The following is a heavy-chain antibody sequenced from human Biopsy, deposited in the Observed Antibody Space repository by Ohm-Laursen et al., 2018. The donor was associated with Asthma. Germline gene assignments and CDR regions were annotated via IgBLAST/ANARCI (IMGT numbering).Heavy chain of an antibody. Sequence: SSLRLSCAASGFSFNSYGIHWVRQAPGKGLEWVAVMSFDGRQTYYADSVKGRFTISRDNSKNTLYLQMNSLRAEDTAVYYCARESSVAGSSDFDYWGQGTLVTVSS. V-gene: IGHV3-30*03. J-gene: IGHJ4*02. D-gene: IGHD6-19*01. CDR3: ARESSVAGSSDFDY. CDR2: MSFDGRQT. CDR1: GFSFNSYG.